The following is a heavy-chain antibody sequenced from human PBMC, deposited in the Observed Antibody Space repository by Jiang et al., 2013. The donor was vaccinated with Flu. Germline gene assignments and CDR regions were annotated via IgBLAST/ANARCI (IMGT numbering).Heavy chain of an antibody. J-gene: IGHJ4*02. CDR1: GYSFTSYW. CDR3: ARGYCSSTSCYGDYFDY. CDR2: IYPGDSDT. Sequence: SLKISCKGSGYSFTSYWIGWVRQMPGKGLEWMGIIYPGDSDTRYSPSFQGQVTISADKSISTAYLQWSSLKASDTAMYYCARGYCSSTSCYGDYFDYWGQGTLVTVSS. D-gene: IGHD2-2*01. V-gene: IGHV5-51*01.